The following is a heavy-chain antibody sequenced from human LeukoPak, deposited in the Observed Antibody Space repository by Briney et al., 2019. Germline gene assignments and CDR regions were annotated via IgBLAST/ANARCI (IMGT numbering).Heavy chain of an antibody. J-gene: IGHJ4*02. V-gene: IGHV1-69*13. Sequence: ASVKVSCKASGGTFSSYAISWVRQAPGQGLEWMGGIIPIFGTANYAQKFQGRVTITADESTSTAYMELSSLRPEDTAVYYCARHTMVRDPFDYRGQGTLVTVSS. CDR2: IIPIFGTA. CDR1: GGTFSSYA. CDR3: ARHTMVRDPFDY. D-gene: IGHD3-10*01.